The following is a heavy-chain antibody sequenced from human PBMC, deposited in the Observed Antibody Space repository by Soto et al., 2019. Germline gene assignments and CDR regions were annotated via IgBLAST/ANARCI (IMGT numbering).Heavy chain of an antibody. J-gene: IGHJ4*02. Sequence: SRRLSCAASGFSFVNYAMNWVRQAPGKGLEWVSGLSGSGTSTYYADSVKGRFTISRDNSRDTLFLQMNSMTADDTAVYYCAKATTNGGWFNPFDSWGQGALVSVSS. V-gene: IGHV3-23*01. D-gene: IGHD6-19*01. CDR2: LSGSGTST. CDR1: GFSFVNYA. CDR3: AKATTNGGWFNPFDS.